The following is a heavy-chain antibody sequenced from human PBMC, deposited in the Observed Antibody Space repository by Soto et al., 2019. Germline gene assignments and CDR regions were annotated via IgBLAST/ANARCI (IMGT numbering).Heavy chain of an antibody. D-gene: IGHD3-22*01. Sequence: PGGSLRLSCAASGFTFSSYAMSWVRQAPGKGLEWVSAISGSGGSTYYADSVKGRFTISRDNSKNTLYLQMNSLRAEDTAVYYCAKILPPTYYYDSSGYSRSGYFDYWGQGTLVTVSS. CDR3: AKILPPTYYYDSSGYSRSGYFDY. CDR2: ISGSGGST. V-gene: IGHV3-23*01. J-gene: IGHJ4*02. CDR1: GFTFSSYA.